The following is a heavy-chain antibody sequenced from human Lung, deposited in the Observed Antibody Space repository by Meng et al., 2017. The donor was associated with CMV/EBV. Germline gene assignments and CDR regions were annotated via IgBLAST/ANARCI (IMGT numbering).Heavy chain of an antibody. CDR1: GSIIAYRSY. D-gene: IGHD4-23*01. CDR2: SYYSRTI. J-gene: IGHJ4*02. V-gene: IGHV4-61*01. CDR3: ARDRGDYAGNSGIFDY. Sequence: GSIIAYRSYCPCIPQPPGKGPVYIGCSYYSRTITYNPSLRIRVTISAATSSNQVSLNLTSVAAADTAMYYCARDRGDYAGNSGIFDYWGPGILVTVSS.